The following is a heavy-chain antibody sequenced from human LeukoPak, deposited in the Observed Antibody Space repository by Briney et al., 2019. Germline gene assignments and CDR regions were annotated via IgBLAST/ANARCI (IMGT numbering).Heavy chain of an antibody. CDR1: GGSISSSSYY. J-gene: IGHJ3*02. CDR3: ARRWGSGSYYLDAFDI. Sequence: SETLSLTCTVSGGSISSSSYYWGWIRQPPGKGLEWIGSIYYSGSTYYNPSLKSRVTISVDTSKNQFSLKLSSVTAADTAVYYCARRWGSGSYYLDAFDIWGQGTMVTVSS. D-gene: IGHD3-10*01. CDR2: IYYSGST. V-gene: IGHV4-39*01.